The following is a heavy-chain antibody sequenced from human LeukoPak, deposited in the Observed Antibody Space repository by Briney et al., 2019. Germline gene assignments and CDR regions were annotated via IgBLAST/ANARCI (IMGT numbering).Heavy chain of an antibody. Sequence: ASVKVSYKASGYTFTSYDINWVRQATGQGLEWMGWMNPNSGNTGYAQKFQGRVTMTRNTSISTAYMELSSLRSEDTAVYYCARGLGVPAAIVYYYYYMDVWGKGTTVTVSS. CDR3: ARGLGVPAAIVYYYYYMDV. CDR1: GYTFTSYD. J-gene: IGHJ6*03. V-gene: IGHV1-8*01. CDR2: MNPNSGNT. D-gene: IGHD2-2*02.